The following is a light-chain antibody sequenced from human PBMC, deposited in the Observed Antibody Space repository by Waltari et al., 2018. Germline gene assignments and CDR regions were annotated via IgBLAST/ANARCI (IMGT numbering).Light chain of an antibody. Sequence: QAVVTQEPSLTVSPGGTVTLTCASSTGPVTIGHYPYWFQQKPGQAPRTLIYDTSNTHSWTPARFTGSLFGGKAALTLSGAQPEDEAEYYCLLFYNGPRVFGGGTKLTVL. J-gene: IGLJ3*02. CDR1: TGPVTIGHY. CDR3: LLFYNGPRV. V-gene: IGLV7-46*01. CDR2: DTS.